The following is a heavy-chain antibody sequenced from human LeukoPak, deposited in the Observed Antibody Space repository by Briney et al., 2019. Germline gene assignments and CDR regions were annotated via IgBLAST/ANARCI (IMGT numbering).Heavy chain of an antibody. J-gene: IGHJ5*02. Sequence: SETLSLTCAVSGGSISSGGYSWSWIRQPPGTGLGWIGYIYHSGSTYYNPSLKSRVTISVDRSKNQFSLKLSSVTAADTAVYYCARGRNIAAAGKRNWFDPWGQGTLVTVSS. D-gene: IGHD6-13*01. CDR3: ARGRNIAAAGKRNWFDP. CDR2: IYHSGST. CDR1: GGSISSGGYS. V-gene: IGHV4-30-2*01.